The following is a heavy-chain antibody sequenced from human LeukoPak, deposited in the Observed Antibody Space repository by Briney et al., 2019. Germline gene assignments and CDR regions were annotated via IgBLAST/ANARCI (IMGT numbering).Heavy chain of an antibody. D-gene: IGHD4-11*01. CDR2: VYSTGST. J-gene: IGHJ6*03. CDR3: ARESTVSASRYYYYCMDV. CDR1: GDSISTYF. V-gene: IGHV4-4*07. Sequence: SETLSLTCTVSGDSISTYFCNSIRQPAGKGLEWIGRVYSTGSTSYNPSLKTRVTMSIDTSKNQLSLKVGAVSAADTAVYYCARESTVSASRYYYYCMDVWGNGTTVTVSS.